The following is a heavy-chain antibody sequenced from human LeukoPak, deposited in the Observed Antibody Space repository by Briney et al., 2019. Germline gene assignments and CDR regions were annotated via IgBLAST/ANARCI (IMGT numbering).Heavy chain of an antibody. J-gene: IGHJ6*03. D-gene: IGHD6-13*01. CDR2: IRYDGSNK. CDR3: AKEGHSSSWYWYYYYYYMDV. CDR1: GFTFSSYG. Sequence: PGGSLRLSCAAYGFTFSSYGMHWVRQAPGKGLEWVAFIRYDGSNKYYADSVKGRFTISRDNSKNTLYLQMNSLRAEDTAVYYCAKEGHSSSWYWYYYYYYMDVWGKGTTVTISS. V-gene: IGHV3-30*02.